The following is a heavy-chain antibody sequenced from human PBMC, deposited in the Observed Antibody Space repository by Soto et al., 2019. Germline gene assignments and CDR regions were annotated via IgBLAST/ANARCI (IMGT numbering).Heavy chain of an antibody. CDR1: GGSFIGYY. D-gene: IGHD3-9*01. J-gene: IGHJ2*01. Sequence: QVQLQQWGAGPLRPLETLSLTCGVSGGSFIGYYWAWIRQSPGKGLEWIGEINDRGSINYNPSLKSRVSISVDTSKNHYSLNLRSVTAADTAGYYCARESHDILTGPPWVWYFDLWGRGTLVTVSS. CDR2: INDRGSI. CDR3: ARESHDILTGPPWVWYFDL. V-gene: IGHV4-34*01.